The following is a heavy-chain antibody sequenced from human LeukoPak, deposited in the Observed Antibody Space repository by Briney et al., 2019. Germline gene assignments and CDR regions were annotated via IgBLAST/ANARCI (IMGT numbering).Heavy chain of an antibody. CDR1: GFTFSTFG. J-gene: IGHJ4*02. Sequence: GGSLRLSCAASGFTFSTFGRHWVRQAPGKGLEWVAAISPDGNSEYYADSVKGRFTISRDNSKYMIYLQMNSLRGEDSAVYYCAKVNNYDDYWGQGTLVTVSS. V-gene: IGHV3-30*18. CDR3: AKVNNYDDY. CDR2: ISPDGNSE. D-gene: IGHD1/OR15-1a*01.